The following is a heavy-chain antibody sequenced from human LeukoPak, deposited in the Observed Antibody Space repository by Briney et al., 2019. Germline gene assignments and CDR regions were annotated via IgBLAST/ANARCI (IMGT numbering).Heavy chain of an antibody. V-gene: IGHV3-21*01. Sequence: GGSLRLSCAASGFTFSSYSMNWVRQAPGKGLEWVSSISSSSSYIYYADSVKGRFTISGDNAKNSLYLQMNSLRAEDTAVYYCARGQEEPRTYGSGSFDIWGQGTMVTVSS. CDR3: ARGQEEPRTYGSGSFDI. D-gene: IGHD3-10*01. CDR1: GFTFSSYS. J-gene: IGHJ3*02. CDR2: ISSSSSYI.